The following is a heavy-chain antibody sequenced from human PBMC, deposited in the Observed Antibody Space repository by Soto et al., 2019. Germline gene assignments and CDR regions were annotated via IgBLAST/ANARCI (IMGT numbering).Heavy chain of an antibody. Sequence: QVQLVESGGGVVQPGRSLRLSCAASGFTFSSYAMHWVRQAPGKGLEWVAVISYDGSNKYYADSVKGRFTISRDNSKNTLYLQKNSLGAEDTAVYYCARGQPTSGVALGWFDPWGQGTLVTVSS. CDR3: ARGQPTSGVALGWFDP. V-gene: IGHV3-30-3*01. CDR2: ISYDGSNK. CDR1: GFTFSSYA. D-gene: IGHD3-3*01. J-gene: IGHJ5*02.